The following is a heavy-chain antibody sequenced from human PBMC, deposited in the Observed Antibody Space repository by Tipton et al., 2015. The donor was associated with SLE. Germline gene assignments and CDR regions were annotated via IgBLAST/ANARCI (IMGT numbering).Heavy chain of an antibody. D-gene: IGHD4-23*01. Sequence: TLSLTCAVYRGSFSGYYWSWIRRPPGKGLEWIGETTHSGKTNYNPSLKSRVTISADTSKNQFSLKLTSVTVADTAVYYCAGGGTGDGRNPFDPWGQGTLVTVSS. CDR1: RGSFSGYY. CDR2: TTHSGKT. J-gene: IGHJ5*02. CDR3: AGGGTGDGRNPFDP. V-gene: IGHV4-34*01.